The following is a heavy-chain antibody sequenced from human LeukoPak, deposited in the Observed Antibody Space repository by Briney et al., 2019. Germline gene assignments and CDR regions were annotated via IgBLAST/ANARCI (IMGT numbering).Heavy chain of an antibody. D-gene: IGHD4-17*01. CDR1: GGSISSSSYY. J-gene: IGHJ4*02. CDR3: ARSSEYGDPFNY. Sequence: SETLSLTCTVSGGSISSSSYYWGWIRQPPGKGLEWIGSIYYSGSTYYSPSLKGRVTISVDTSKNQFSLKLNSVTAADTAVYYCARSSEYGDPFNYGGQGTLVTVSA. CDR2: IYYSGST. V-gene: IGHV4-39*01.